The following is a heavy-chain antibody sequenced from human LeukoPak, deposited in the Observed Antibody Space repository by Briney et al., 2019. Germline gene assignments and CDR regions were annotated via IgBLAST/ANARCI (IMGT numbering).Heavy chain of an antibody. J-gene: IGHJ2*01. D-gene: IGHD5-12*01. V-gene: IGHV3-66*01. Sequence: GGSLRLSCAASGFTVSSNYMSWVRQAPGKGPEWVSDIYSGGNTSYAESVKGRFTISRDRAKNTLYLQMNSLGAEDTAVYYCARDTRGYISLLPWYFDLWGRGTLVTVSS. CDR2: IYSGGNT. CDR1: GFTVSSNY. CDR3: ARDTRGYISLLPWYFDL.